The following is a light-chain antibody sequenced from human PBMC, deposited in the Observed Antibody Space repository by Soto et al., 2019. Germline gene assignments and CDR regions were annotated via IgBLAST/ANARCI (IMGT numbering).Light chain of an antibody. Sequence: QAVVTQEPSLIVSPGGTVTLTCASSTGAVTSGYYPSWFQQKPGQAPKPLIYSTSNKHSWTPARFSGSLLGGKAALTLSGVQPEDEAEYYCLLYYGGAVVFGGGTKLTVL. CDR2: STS. CDR1: TGAVTSGYY. V-gene: IGLV7-43*01. J-gene: IGLJ2*01. CDR3: LLYYGGAVV.